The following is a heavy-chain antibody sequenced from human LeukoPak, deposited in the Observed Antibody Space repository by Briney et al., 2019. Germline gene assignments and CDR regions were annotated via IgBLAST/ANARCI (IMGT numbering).Heavy chain of an antibody. CDR3: ATAAVVGGYYRPFDY. J-gene: IGHJ4*02. CDR2: IYHSGST. CDR1: GYSISSGHY. V-gene: IGHV4-38-2*01. D-gene: IGHD3-22*01. Sequence: PSETLSLTYAVSGYSISSGHYWGWIRQPPGKGLEWIGSIYHSGSTYYNPSLKSRVTISVDTSKNQFSLKLSSVTAADTAVYYCATAAVVGGYYRPFDYWGQGTLVTVSS.